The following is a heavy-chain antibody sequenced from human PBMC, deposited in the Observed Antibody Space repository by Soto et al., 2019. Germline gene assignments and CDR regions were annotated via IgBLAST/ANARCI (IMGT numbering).Heavy chain of an antibody. CDR3: ARGGPENDY. D-gene: IGHD1-26*01. Sequence: QVQLVQSGAEVKKPGSSVKVSCKASGGTFSSYALSWVRQAPGQGLEWMGGFIPMSGATNYAQKFQGRVTLTADESTNTAYLELTSLRSEDTAVYYCARGGPENDYWGQGTLVTVSS. CDR2: FIPMSGAT. CDR1: GGTFSSYA. V-gene: IGHV1-69*12. J-gene: IGHJ4*02.